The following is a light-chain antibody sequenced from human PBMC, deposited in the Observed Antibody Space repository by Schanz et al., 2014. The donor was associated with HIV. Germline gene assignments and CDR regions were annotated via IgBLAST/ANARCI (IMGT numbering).Light chain of an antibody. V-gene: IGKV3-20*01. CDR3: QQYGSSPTWT. Sequence: EIVLTQSPDTLSLSPGERATLSCRASQTVSSSSLAWYQQKLGQAPRLLIYGASRRAAGIPDRFSGGGSGTDFTLTISRLEPEDFAVYYCQQYGSSPTWTFGQGTKVEIK. CDR2: GAS. CDR1: QTVSSSS. J-gene: IGKJ1*01.